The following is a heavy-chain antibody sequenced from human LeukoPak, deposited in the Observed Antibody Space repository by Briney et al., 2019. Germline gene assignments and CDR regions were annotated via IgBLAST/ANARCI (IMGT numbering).Heavy chain of an antibody. CDR3: AKEAGDPTDYYYYMDV. D-gene: IGHD3-10*01. CDR2: ISSGGST. V-gene: IGHV3-66*01. Sequence: GGSLRPSWAASGFTASSNNMSWGRQAPGEGQGWVSVISSGGSTYYTDSVKGRFTISRDNSKNTLYLQMNSLRAEDTAVYYCAKEAGDPTDYYYYMDVWGKGTPVTISS. CDR1: GFTASSNN. J-gene: IGHJ6*03.